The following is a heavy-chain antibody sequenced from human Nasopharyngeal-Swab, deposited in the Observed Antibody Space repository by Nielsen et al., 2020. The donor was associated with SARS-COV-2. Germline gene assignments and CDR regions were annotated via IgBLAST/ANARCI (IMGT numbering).Heavy chain of an antibody. Sequence: SVKVSCKASGGTFSSYAISWVRQAPGQGLEWMGGIIPIFGTANYAQKFQGRVTITADESTNTAYMELSSLRSEDTAVYYCASGRNNWGVYMYYYGMDVWGQGTTVTVSS. CDR3: ASGRNNWGVYMYYYGMDV. V-gene: IGHV1-69*13. CDR2: IIPIFGTA. J-gene: IGHJ6*02. D-gene: IGHD7-27*01. CDR1: GGTFSSYA.